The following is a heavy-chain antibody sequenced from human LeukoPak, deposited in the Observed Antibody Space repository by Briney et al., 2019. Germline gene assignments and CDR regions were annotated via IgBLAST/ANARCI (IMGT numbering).Heavy chain of an antibody. CDR2: ISGSGGST. V-gene: IGHV3-23*01. CDR1: GFTFSSYA. D-gene: IGHD3-10*01. J-gene: IGHJ4*02. CDR3: AKGGSHYYGSGSYYSSRRSYFDY. Sequence: GGSLRLSCAASGFTFSSYAMSWVRQAPGRGLEWVSAISGSGGSTYYADSVKGRFTISRDNSKNTLYLQMNSLRAEDTAVYYCAKGGSHYYGSGSYYSSRRSYFDYWGQGTLVTVSS.